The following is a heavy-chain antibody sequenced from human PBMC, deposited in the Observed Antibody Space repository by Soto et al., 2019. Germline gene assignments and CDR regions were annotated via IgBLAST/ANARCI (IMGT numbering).Heavy chain of an antibody. Sequence: SETLSLTCTVSGGSISSYYWSWIRQPPGKGLEWIGYIYYSGSTNYNPSLKSRVTISVDTSKNQFSLKLSSVTAADTAVYYCARVAPLDTAVDYWGQGTLVTVSS. CDR1: GGSISSYY. V-gene: IGHV4-59*01. D-gene: IGHD5-18*01. J-gene: IGHJ4*02. CDR2: IYYSGST. CDR3: ARVAPLDTAVDY.